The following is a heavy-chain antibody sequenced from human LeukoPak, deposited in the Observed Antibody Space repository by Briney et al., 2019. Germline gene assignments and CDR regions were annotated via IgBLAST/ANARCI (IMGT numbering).Heavy chain of an antibody. D-gene: IGHD6-6*01. CDR2: FFHSGST. Sequence: SETLSLTCTVSGYSISSGYYWGWIRQPPGKGLEWIGTFFHSGSTYYNTSLKSRVTISEDTSKNQFSLKLSSVTAADTAVYYCARGPSIAARGGYFDYWGQGTLVTVSS. CDR1: GYSISSGYY. J-gene: IGHJ4*02. CDR3: ARGPSIAARGGYFDY. V-gene: IGHV4-38-2*02.